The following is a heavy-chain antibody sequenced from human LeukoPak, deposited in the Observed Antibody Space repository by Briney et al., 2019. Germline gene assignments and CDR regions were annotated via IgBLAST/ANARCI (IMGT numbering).Heavy chain of an antibody. V-gene: IGHV4-59*01. J-gene: IGHJ5*02. CDR1: GGSISSYY. CDR2: IYYSGST. D-gene: IGHD4-17*01. Sequence: SETLSLTCTVSGGSISSYYWSWIRQPPGKGLEWIGYIYYSGSTNYNPSLKSRVTISVDTSKNQFSLKLSSVTAADTAVYYCAREALEGDYSAVGFDPWGQGTLVTVSS. CDR3: AREALEGDYSAVGFDP.